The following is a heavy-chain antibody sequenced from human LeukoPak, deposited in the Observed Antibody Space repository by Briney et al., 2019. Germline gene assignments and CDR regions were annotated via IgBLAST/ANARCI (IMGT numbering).Heavy chain of an antibody. CDR2: ISYDGSNK. CDR1: GFTFSSYA. Sequence: PGGSLRLSCAASGFTFSSYAMHWVRQAPGKGLEWVAVISYDGSNKYYADSVKGRFTISRDSSKNTLYLQMNSLRAEDTAVYYCARETAYCGGDCYSAEGPSWFDPWGQGTLVTVSS. J-gene: IGHJ5*02. V-gene: IGHV3-30*04. D-gene: IGHD2-21*02. CDR3: ARETAYCGGDCYSAEGPSWFDP.